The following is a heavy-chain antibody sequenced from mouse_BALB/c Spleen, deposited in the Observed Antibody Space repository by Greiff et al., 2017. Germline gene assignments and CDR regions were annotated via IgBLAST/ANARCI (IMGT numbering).Heavy chain of an antibody. Sequence: LQQPGSELVRPGASVKLSCKASGYTFTSYWMHWVKQRPGQGLEWIGNIYPGSGSTNYDEKFKSKATLTVDTSSSTAYMQLSSLTSEDSAVYYCTRVRDDAMDYWGQGTSVTVSS. D-gene: IGHD2-12*01. CDR3: TRVRDDAMDY. V-gene: IGHV1S22*01. CDR1: GYTFTSYW. CDR2: IYPGSGST. J-gene: IGHJ4*01.